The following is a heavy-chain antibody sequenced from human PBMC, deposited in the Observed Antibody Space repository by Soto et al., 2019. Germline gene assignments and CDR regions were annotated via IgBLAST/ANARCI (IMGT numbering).Heavy chain of an antibody. D-gene: IGHD6-13*01. V-gene: IGHV3-74*01. Sequence: GGSLRLSCAASGFTFSSYWMHWVRQAPGKGLVWVSRINSDGSSTSYADSVKGRFTISGDNSKNTLYLQMNSLRAEDTAVYYCAKVKTPEQQLVPSYFDYWGQGTLVTVSS. CDR2: INSDGSST. CDR1: GFTFSSYW. CDR3: AKVKTPEQQLVPSYFDY. J-gene: IGHJ4*02.